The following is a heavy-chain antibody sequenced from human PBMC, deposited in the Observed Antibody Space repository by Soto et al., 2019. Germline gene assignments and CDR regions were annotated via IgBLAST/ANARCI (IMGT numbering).Heavy chain of an antibody. CDR3: ARTTQGHYHFDY. D-gene: IGHD1-1*01. V-gene: IGHV1-69*13. CDR2: IIPIFGTA. Sequence: SVKVSCKASGGTFSSYAISWVRQAPGQGLEWMGGIIPIFGTANYAQKFQGRVTITADESTSTAYMELSSLRSEDTAVYYCARTTQGHYHFDYWGQGTLVTVSS. J-gene: IGHJ4*02. CDR1: GGTFSSYA.